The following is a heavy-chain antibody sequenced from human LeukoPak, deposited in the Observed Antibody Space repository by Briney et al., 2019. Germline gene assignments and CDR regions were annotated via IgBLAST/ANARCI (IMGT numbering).Heavy chain of an antibody. CDR3: AKGEAVAGTSSWFDP. CDR1: GFTFGGYA. Sequence: AGGSLGLSCTASGFTFGGYAMSWVRQAPGKGLEWVSGISGSGGSTYYADSVKGRFTISRDNSKNTLYLQMNSLRAEDTAVYYCAKGEAVAGTSSWFDPWGQGTLVTVSS. D-gene: IGHD6-19*01. CDR2: ISGSGGST. J-gene: IGHJ5*02. V-gene: IGHV3-23*01.